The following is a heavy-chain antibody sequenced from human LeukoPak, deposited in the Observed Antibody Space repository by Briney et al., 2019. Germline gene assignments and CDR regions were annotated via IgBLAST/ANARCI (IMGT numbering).Heavy chain of an antibody. V-gene: IGHV3-30*04. J-gene: IGHJ4*02. CDR2: ISYDGSNK. Sequence: PLGSLRLSCAASGFTFSSYAMHWVCQAPGEGLEWAAVISYDGSNKYYADSVKGRFTISRDNSKNTLYLQMNSLRAEDTAVYYCARDSSESLDYWGQGTLVTVSS. CDR3: ARDSSESLDY. CDR1: GFTFSSYA.